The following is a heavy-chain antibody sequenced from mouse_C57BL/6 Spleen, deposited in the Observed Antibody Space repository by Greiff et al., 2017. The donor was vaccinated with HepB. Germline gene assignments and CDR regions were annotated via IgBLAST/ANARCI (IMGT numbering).Heavy chain of an antibody. CDR2: INPSSGYT. J-gene: IGHJ2*01. CDR1: GYTFTSYW. CDR3: ARSLPGYYGFDY. V-gene: IGHV1-7*01. Sequence: VQLQQSGAELAKPGASVKLSCKASGYTFTSYWMHWVKQRPGQGLEWIGYINPSSGYTKYNQKFKDKATLTADKSSSTAYMQLSSLPYVDSAVYYCARSLPGYYGFDYWGQGATLTVSS. D-gene: IGHD1-1*01.